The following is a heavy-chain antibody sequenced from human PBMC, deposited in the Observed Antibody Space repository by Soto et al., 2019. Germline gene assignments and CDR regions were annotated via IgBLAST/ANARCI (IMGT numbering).Heavy chain of an antibody. CDR3: ARGGTFAYDTAYFSLY. J-gene: IGHJ4*02. CDR1: GYTFSAYY. CDR2: INPKSGGT. Sequence: ASVKVSCKTSGYTFSAYYMHWVRQAPGEGLEWMGWINPKSGGTLYAQKFQGRVTMTRDTSISTAYMELSRLRSDDTAVYYCARGGTFAYDTAYFSLYWGQGTPVTVSS. V-gene: IGHV1-2*02. D-gene: IGHD3-16*01.